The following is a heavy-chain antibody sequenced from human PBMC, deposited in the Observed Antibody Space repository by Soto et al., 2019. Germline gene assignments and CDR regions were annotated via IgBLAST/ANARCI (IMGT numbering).Heavy chain of an antibody. V-gene: IGHV1-69*13. CDR3: AKDLGYSSSWSSWDV. CDR2: IIPRSATS. Sequence: GASVKVSCKASGDTFSTYTITWMRQAPGQGLEWMGGIIPRSATSKYAQKFQGRVTITADESTSTVYMELRTLRPEDTAVYYCAKDLGYSSSWSSWDVWGQGTTVTVSS. D-gene: IGHD6-13*01. J-gene: IGHJ6*02. CDR1: GDTFSTYT.